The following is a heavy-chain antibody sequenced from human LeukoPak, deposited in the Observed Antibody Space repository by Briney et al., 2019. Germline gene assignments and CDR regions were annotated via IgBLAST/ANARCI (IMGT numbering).Heavy chain of an antibody. CDR1: GASITSINSY. V-gene: IGHV4-39*07. D-gene: IGHD3-10*01. J-gene: IGHJ4*02. Sequence: SETLSLTCTVSGASITSINSYWGWIRQAPGKGLEWIATISYSGTTYYNPSLKSRVTISVDRSKNQFSLKLSSVTAADTAVYYCASLPTYYYGSGSPTPGVLDYWGQGTLVTVSS. CDR3: ASLPTYYYGSGSPTPGVLDY. CDR2: ISYSGTT.